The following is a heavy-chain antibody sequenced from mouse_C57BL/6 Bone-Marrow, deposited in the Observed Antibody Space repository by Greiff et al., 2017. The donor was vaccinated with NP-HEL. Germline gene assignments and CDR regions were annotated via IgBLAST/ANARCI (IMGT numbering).Heavy chain of an antibody. CDR3: ARPLYYGPWFAY. J-gene: IGHJ3*01. Sequence: VQLQQSGAELARPGASVKLSCKASGYTFTSYGISWVKQSTGQGLEWIGEIYPRSGNTYYNEKFKGKATLTADKSSSTAYMELRSLTSEDSAVYFCARPLYYGPWFAYWGQGTLVTVSA. D-gene: IGHD2-1*01. CDR2: IYPRSGNT. V-gene: IGHV1-81*01. CDR1: GYTFTSYG.